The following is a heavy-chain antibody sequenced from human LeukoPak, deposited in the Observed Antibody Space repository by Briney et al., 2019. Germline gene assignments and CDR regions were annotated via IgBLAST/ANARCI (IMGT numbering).Heavy chain of an antibody. CDR3: AKGFSLDY. V-gene: IGHV3-23*01. J-gene: IGHJ4*02. Sequence: GGSLRLSCLTSGFTFRNYAIHWVRQAPGKGLEWVSAISGSGGSTYYADSVKGRFTISRDNSKNTLYLQMNSLRAEDTAVYYCAKGFSLDYWGQGTLVTVSS. CDR2: ISGSGGST. CDR1: GFTFRNYA.